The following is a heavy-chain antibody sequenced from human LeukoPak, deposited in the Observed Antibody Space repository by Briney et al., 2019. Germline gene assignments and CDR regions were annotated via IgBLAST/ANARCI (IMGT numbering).Heavy chain of an antibody. D-gene: IGHD5-18*01. CDR3: ARGKPDTAMVENPFDY. V-gene: IGHV3-30*19. CDR1: GYSFTSYW. CDR2: ISYDGSNK. Sequence: GESLKISCKGSGYSFTSYWIGWVRQMPGKGLEWVAVISYDGSNKYYADSVKGRFTISRDNSKNTLYLQMNSLRAEDTAVYYCARGKPDTAMVENPFDYWGQGTLVTVSS. J-gene: IGHJ4*02.